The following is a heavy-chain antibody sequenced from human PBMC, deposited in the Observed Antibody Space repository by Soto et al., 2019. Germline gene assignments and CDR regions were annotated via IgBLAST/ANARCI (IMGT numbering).Heavy chain of an antibody. J-gene: IGHJ4*02. CDR3: ARVPPYYDSSGYYDNTIFDY. V-gene: IGHV4-34*01. CDR1: GGSFSGYY. D-gene: IGHD3-22*01. CDR2: INHSGST. Sequence: SETLSLTCAVYGGSFSGYYWSWIRQPPGKGLEWIGEINHSGSTNYNPSLKSRVTISVDTSKNQFSLKLSSVTAADTAVYYCARVPPYYDSSGYYDNTIFDYWGQGTLVTVSS.